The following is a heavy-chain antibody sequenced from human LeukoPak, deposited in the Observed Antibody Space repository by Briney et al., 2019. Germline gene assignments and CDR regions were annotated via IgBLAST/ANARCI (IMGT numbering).Heavy chain of an antibody. J-gene: IGHJ6*02. CDR3: ARHYDFWSNYHYYYYGMDV. V-gene: IGHV4-39*01. CDR1: GGSITSRNYY. D-gene: IGHD3-3*01. Sequence: SETLSLTCTVPGGSITSRNYYCGWIRQPPGKGLEWIGSIYYSGSTYYNPSLKSRVAMSVDTSKNQFSLKLSSVTAVDTAVYFCARHYDFWSNYHYYYYGMDVWGQGTTVTVSS. CDR2: IYYSGST.